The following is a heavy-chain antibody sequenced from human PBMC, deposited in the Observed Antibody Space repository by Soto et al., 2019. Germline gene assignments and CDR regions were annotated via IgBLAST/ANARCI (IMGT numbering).Heavy chain of an antibody. V-gene: IGHV3-33*01. D-gene: IGHD3-16*01. CDR1: GFTFGSNG. CDR2: IWYDGSEK. CDR3: ARWGNEKILDY. Sequence: GGSLGLSCAASGFTFGSNGMHWVRQAPGKGLEWVAVIWYDGSEKYYGDAVKDRFTISRDNSKNMVYLQMNSLRAEDTAVYYCARWGNEKILDYWGLGTLVTVSS. J-gene: IGHJ4*02.